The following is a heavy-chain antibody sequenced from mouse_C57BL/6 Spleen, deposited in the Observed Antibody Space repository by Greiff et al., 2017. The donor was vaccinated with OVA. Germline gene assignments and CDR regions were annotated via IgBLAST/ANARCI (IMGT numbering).Heavy chain of an antibody. Sequence: VQLQQSGPELVKPGASVKISCKASGYAFSSSWMNWVKQRPGKGLEWIGRIYPGDGDTNYNGKFKGKATLTADKSSSTAYMQLSSLTSEDSAVYFCARGSNYVYFDYWGQGTTLTVSS. J-gene: IGHJ2*01. CDR2: IYPGDGDT. V-gene: IGHV1-82*01. D-gene: IGHD2-5*01. CDR3: ARGSNYVYFDY. CDR1: GYAFSSSW.